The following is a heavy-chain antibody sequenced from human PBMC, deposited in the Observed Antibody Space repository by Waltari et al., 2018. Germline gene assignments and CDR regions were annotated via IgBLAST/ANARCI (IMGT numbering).Heavy chain of an antibody. D-gene: IGHD4-17*01. J-gene: IGHJ4*02. CDR2: ISGSGGNT. CDR1: GVIFTISA. Sequence: EVQLLESGGTLVQPGGSLRVSFAASGVIFTISAFSWVRQAPGKGLEWVSSISGSGGNTYYAESVRGRFTISRDNSKNTVFLQMNSLRVDDTAVYYCARDPLNDYGGWDDYWGQGTLVTVSS. V-gene: IGHV3-23*01. CDR3: ARDPLNDYGGWDDY.